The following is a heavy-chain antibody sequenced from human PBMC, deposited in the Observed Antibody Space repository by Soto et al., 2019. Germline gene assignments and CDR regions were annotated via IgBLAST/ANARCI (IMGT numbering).Heavy chain of an antibody. J-gene: IGHJ6*02. CDR1: GGSISSGDYY. Sequence: QVQLQESGPGLVKPSQTLSLTCTVSGGSISSGDYYWSWIRQPPGKGLEWIGYIYYSGSTYYNPCLKRRVTISVDTSKNQFSLKLSSVTAADTAVYYCARDHYVYDILTGYGYYYGMDVWGQGTTVTVSS. CDR2: IYYSGST. V-gene: IGHV4-30-4*01. D-gene: IGHD3-9*01. CDR3: ARDHYVYDILTGYGYYYGMDV.